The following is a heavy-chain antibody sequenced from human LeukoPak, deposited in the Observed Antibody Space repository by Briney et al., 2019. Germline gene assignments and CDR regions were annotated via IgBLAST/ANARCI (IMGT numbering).Heavy chain of an antibody. CDR2: VFYSGST. CDR3: ARRGSSWSYFDY. D-gene: IGHD6-13*01. V-gene: IGHV4-59*08. CDR1: GGSISSFY. J-gene: IGHJ4*02. Sequence: SETLSLTCTVSGGSISSFYWSWLRQPPGKGLEWIGYVFYSGSTNYNPSLQSRVTISLDTSKNQFSLNLSSVTAADTAVYYCARRGSSWSYFDYWGQGTQVTVSS.